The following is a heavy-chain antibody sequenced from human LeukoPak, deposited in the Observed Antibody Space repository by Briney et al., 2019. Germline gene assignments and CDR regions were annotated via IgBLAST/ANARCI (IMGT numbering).Heavy chain of an antibody. D-gene: IGHD5-12*01. CDR1: GYSSTSYL. V-gene: IGHV5-10-1*01. CDR2: IDRSDTYT. CDR3: ARHIQYSGYDTLYYYYYGMDV. Sequence: GSSMKSSSEAAGYSSTSYLNSWGRQMRQKGLEWMGRIDRSDTYTNYNPSFQGHVTISADKSISTSYLQWSSLKASDTAMYYCARHIQYSGYDTLYYYYYGMDVWGKGTTVTVSS. J-gene: IGHJ6*04.